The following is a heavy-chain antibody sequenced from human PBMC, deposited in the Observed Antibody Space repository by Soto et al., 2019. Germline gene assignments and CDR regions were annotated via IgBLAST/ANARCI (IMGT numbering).Heavy chain of an antibody. V-gene: IGHV3-11*01. J-gene: IGHJ6*03. CDR3: ARDPRYCSGGNCYSDYFYYMDV. CDR1: GVTFGDYY. Sequence: GGSLRLSCVASGVTFGDYYMTWIRQAPGKGLEWVSFISSSGSNTYYADSVKGRFTISRDNAKNSLYLQMHSLRAEDTAVYYCARDPRYCSGGNCYSDYFYYMDVWGKGTTVTVSS. D-gene: IGHD2-15*01. CDR2: ISSSGSNT.